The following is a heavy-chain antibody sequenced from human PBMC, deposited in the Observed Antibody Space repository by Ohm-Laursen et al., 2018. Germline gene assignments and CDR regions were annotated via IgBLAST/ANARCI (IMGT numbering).Heavy chain of an antibody. CDR3: ASLTHISRGGWFDP. V-gene: IGHV4-59*12. CDR1: GGSISSYY. Sequence: SETLSLTCTVSGGSISSYYWSWIRQPPGKGLEWIGYIYYSGSTNYNPSLKSRVTMSVDTSKNQFSLKLSSVTAADTAVYYCASLTHISRGGWFDPWGQGTLLTVSS. J-gene: IGHJ5*02. CDR2: IYYSGST. D-gene: IGHD2-21*01.